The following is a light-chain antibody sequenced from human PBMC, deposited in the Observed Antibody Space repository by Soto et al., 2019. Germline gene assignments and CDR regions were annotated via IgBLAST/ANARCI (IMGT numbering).Light chain of an antibody. CDR3: QHYCHSPPEYT. CDR2: GAS. CDR1: QSVSSSF. V-gene: IGKV3-20*01. J-gene: IGKJ3*01. Sequence: EIVLTQSPGTLSLSPGERATLSCRASQSVSSSFLAWYQQRPGQAPRLLIFGASYRATGIPDRFSGSGSGTDFTLTISRLEHDYFAVYYRQHYCHSPPEYTFGPGTNVDSK.